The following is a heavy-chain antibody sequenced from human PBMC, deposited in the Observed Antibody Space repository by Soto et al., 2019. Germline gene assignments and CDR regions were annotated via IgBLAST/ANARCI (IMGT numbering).Heavy chain of an antibody. Sequence: KSSETLSLTGALDGGSFSGWDWSWIRQPPGKGLEWIGEINLSGSTNYNPSLKSGVTISLDTSKNQFSLQLSSVTPADTAVYPCASHGEAGTGYYYYGMDVLGQGTTVTVSS. D-gene: IGHD6-19*01. CDR3: ASHGEAGTGYYYYGMDV. CDR1: GGSFSGWD. V-gene: IGHV4-34*01. J-gene: IGHJ6*02. CDR2: INLSGST.